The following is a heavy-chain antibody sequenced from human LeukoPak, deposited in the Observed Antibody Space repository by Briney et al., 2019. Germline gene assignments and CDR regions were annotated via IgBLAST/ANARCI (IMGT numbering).Heavy chain of an antibody. CDR1: GGTFISYA. D-gene: IGHD3-10*01. CDR2: IIPIFGTA. Sequence: ASVKVSCKASGGTFISYAISWVRQAPGQGLEWMGGIIPIFGTANYAQKFQGRVTITADESTSTAYMGLSSLRSEDTAVYYCARNSMVRGVDYYYYGMDVWGQGTTVTVSS. V-gene: IGHV1-69*13. CDR3: ARNSMVRGVDYYYYGMDV. J-gene: IGHJ6*02.